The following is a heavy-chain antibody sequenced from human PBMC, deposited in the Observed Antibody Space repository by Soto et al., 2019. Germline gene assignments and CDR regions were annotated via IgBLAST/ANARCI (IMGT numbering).Heavy chain of an antibody. CDR2: LNPNGGAT. Sequence: ASVKVSCKTSGYTFGHYYIHWVRQAPGQGLEWLGWLNPNGGATNYAPKFQGRVTMTHDASISTVHMELSSLTPDDTAVYYCARFSVVRMVSAGLDFCGLGTLVTVSS. CDR1: GYTFGHYY. D-gene: IGHD2-21*01. CDR3: ARFSVVRMVSAGLDF. J-gene: IGHJ1*01. V-gene: IGHV1-2*02.